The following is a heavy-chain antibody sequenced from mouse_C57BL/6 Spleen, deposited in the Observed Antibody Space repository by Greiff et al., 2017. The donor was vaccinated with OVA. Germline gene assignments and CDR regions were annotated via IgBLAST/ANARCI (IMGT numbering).Heavy chain of an antibody. D-gene: IGHD4-1*01. CDR2: IHPNSGST. CDR1: GYTFTSYW. V-gene: IGHV1-64*01. CDR3: AREANWDGAWYFDV. Sequence: QVQLQQPGAELVKPGASVKLSCKASGYTFTSYWMHWVKQRPGQGLEWIGMIHPNSGSTNYNEKFKSKATLTVDKSSSTAYMQLSSLTSEDSAVYYGAREANWDGAWYFDVWGTGTTVTVSS. J-gene: IGHJ1*03.